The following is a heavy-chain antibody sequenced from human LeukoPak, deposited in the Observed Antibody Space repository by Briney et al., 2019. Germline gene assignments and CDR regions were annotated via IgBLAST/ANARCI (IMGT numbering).Heavy chain of an antibody. D-gene: IGHD5-18*01. J-gene: IGHJ5*02. CDR1: GFTFSSYS. V-gene: IGHV3-21*04. CDR3: AATYSS. CDR2: ISSSGTYK. Sequence: GGSLRLPCAVSGFTFSSYSMSWVRQAPGKGLEWVSSISSSGTYKYYADSVKGRFTISRDNAKNSLYLQMNSLRAEDTAVYYCAATYSSWGQGTLVTVSS.